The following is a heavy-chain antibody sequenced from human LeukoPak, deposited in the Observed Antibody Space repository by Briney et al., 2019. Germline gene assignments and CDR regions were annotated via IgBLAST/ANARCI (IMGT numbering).Heavy chain of an antibody. CDR1: GYTITNYG. D-gene: IGHD7-27*01. V-gene: IGHV1-18*04. CDR2: INTYNGNT. CDR3: ARNSPRDVAGRQFLPGVLSLLSQCDNCFDP. J-gene: IGHJ5*02. Sequence: EASVKVSCKASGYTITNYGISWVRQAPGQGLEWMGWINTYNGNTNYAQKFQGRVTMTTDTSTSTAYMELRSLRSDDTAVYYCARNSPRDVAGRQFLPGVLSLLSQCDNCFDPWGQGTLVSVSS.